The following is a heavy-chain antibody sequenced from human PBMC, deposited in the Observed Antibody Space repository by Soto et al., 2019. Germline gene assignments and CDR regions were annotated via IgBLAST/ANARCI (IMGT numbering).Heavy chain of an antibody. CDR2: IDWDDDK. J-gene: IGHJ6*02. CDR3: ARNRYSSGRYGYYYYGMDV. Sequence: GSGPTLVNPTQTLTLTCTFSGFSLSTSGMCVSWIRQPPGKALEWLALIDWDDDKYYSTSLKTRLTISKDTSKNQVVLTMTNMDPVDTATYYCARNRYSSGRYGYYYYGMDVWGQGTTVTVSS. CDR1: GFSLSTSGMC. D-gene: IGHD6-19*01. V-gene: IGHV2-70*01.